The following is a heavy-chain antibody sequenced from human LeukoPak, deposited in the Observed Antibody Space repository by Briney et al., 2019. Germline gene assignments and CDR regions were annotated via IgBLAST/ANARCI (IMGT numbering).Heavy chain of an antibody. D-gene: IGHD5-24*01. CDR1: GGSISSYY. CDR2: IYTSGST. CDR3: AGQIRDGYNQYFDY. J-gene: IGHJ4*02. Sequence: PSETLSLTCTVSGGSISSYYWSWIRQPPGKGLEWIGYIYTSGSTNYNPSLKSRVTIPVDTSKNQFSLKLSSVTAADTAVYYCAGQIRDGYNQYFDYWGQGTLVTVSS. V-gene: IGHV4-4*09.